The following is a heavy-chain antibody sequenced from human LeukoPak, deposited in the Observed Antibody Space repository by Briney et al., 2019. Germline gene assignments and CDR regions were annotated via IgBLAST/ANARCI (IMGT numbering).Heavy chain of an antibody. CDR3: ARVPTIFGVDPYNWFDP. CDR2: ISWNSGSI. CDR1: GFTFDDYA. J-gene: IGHJ5*02. D-gene: IGHD3-3*01. V-gene: IGHV3-9*01. Sequence: GRSLRLSCAASGFTFDDYAMHWVRQAPGKGLEWVSGISWNSGSIGYADSVKGRFTISRDNAKNSLYLQMNSLRAEDTAVYYCARVPTIFGVDPYNWFDPWGQGTLVTVSS.